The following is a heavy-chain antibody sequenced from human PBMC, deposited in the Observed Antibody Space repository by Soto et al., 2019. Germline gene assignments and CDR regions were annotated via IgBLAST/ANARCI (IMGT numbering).Heavy chain of an antibody. CDR2: INIGTGDT. D-gene: IGHD5-12*01. Sequence: QAHLVQSGAEVKKPGASVNISCKASGYTFTAYSMHWVRQAPGQGLEWLGRINIGTGDTEYSQKFQGRVMIARDTPATTGYLEVGSLGSEDTEVYFCGRVGARIYGRDAWAQGTPVTVSS. CDR1: GYTFTAYS. J-gene: IGHJ6*02. CDR3: GRVGARIYGRDA. V-gene: IGHV1-3*04.